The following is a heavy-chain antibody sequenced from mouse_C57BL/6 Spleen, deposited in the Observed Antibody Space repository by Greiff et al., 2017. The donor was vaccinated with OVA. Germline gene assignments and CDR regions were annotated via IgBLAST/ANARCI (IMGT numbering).Heavy chain of an antibody. D-gene: IGHD1-1*01. CDR1: GYTFTSYW. V-gene: IGHV1-55*01. CDR2: IYPGSGST. CDR3: ASSHYYDGSSRGCYYAMDY. J-gene: IGHJ4*01. Sequence: QVQLQQPGAELVKPGASVKMSCKASGYTFTSYWITWVKQRPGQGLEWIGDIYPGSGSTNYNEKFKSKATLTVDTSSSTAYMQLSSLTSEDSAVYYCASSHYYDGSSRGCYYAMDYWGQGTSVTVSS.